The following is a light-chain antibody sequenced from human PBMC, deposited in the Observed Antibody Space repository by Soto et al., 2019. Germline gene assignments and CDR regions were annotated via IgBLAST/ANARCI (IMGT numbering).Light chain of an antibody. CDR1: SSDVGSYNL. CDR2: EVS. CDR3: CSYAGSSTFPYV. Sequence: QSVLTQPASVSGSPGQSITMSSTGTSSDVGSYNLVSWYQQHPGKAPKLMIYEVSKRPSGVSNRFSGSKSGNTASLTISGLQAEDEADYYCCSYAGSSTFPYVFGTGTKVTVL. V-gene: IGLV2-23*02. J-gene: IGLJ1*01.